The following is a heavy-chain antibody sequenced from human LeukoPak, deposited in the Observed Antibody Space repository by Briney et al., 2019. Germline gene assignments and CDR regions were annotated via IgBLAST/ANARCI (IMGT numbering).Heavy chain of an antibody. Sequence: PGGSLRLSCAASGFIFSSYAMNWVRQAPGKGLEWISYISTTSSTIYYADSVKGRFTISRDNAKNSVYLQMNSLTDEDTAVYYCARVIHLGELSLYDYWGQGTLVTVSS. V-gene: IGHV3-48*02. D-gene: IGHD3-16*02. CDR3: ARVIHLGELSLYDY. CDR1: GFIFSSYA. J-gene: IGHJ4*02. CDR2: ISTTSSTI.